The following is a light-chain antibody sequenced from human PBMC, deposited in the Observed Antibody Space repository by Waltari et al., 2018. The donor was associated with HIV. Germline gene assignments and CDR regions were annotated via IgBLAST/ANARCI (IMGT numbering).Light chain of an antibody. CDR3: MQRSDFLYT. V-gene: IGKV2-40*01. J-gene: IGKJ2*01. CDR2: SLA. CDR1: HSLFDSDDANTL. Sequence: EIVMTQTSLLLPVAPGEPACISCRLSHSLFDSDDANTLVDCFVQRPGLPPQLLIYSLAFRASGVPERFSGSWSGTDFTLKISRVEADDVGVYYCMQRSDFLYTFGQGTRLEI.